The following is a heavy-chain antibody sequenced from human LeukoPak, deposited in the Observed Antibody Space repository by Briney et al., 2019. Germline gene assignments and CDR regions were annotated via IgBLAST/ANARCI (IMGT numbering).Heavy chain of an antibody. CDR2: ISGSGANT. V-gene: IGHV3-23*01. CDR3: AKDLPPSGYYDSSGDDY. J-gene: IGHJ4*02. D-gene: IGHD3-22*01. CDR1: GFTFSSYG. Sequence: GTLRLSCAASGFTFSSYGMSWVRQAPGKGLEWVSAISGSGANTYYADSVKGRFTISRDNSKNTLYLQMNSLRAEDTAVYYCAKDLPPSGYYDSSGDDYWGQGTLVTVSS.